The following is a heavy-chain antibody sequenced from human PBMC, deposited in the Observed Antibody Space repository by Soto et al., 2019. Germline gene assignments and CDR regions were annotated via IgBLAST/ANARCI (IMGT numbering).Heavy chain of an antibody. V-gene: IGHV4-4*02. Sequence: QVQLQESGPGLVKPSGTLSLTCVVSGSSVSNSNWWTWVRQPPGKGLEWIGEIYHTGDTNYNPSLVNRVTLSIDKSTNQFTLRLGSVTAADTAVYFCARNGIYYYYMDVWGRGTTVTVSS. CDR2: IYHTGDT. CDR1: GSSVSNSNW. D-gene: IGHD1-1*01. CDR3: ARNGIYYYYMDV. J-gene: IGHJ6*03.